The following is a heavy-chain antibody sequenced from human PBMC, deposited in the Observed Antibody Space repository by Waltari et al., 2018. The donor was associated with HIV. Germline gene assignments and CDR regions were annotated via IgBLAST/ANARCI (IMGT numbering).Heavy chain of an antibody. Sequence: EVQLVESGGVVVQPGGSLRLSCAASGFKFYDYGMHWVRQAPGKGLEWVALISWDGSSQYYADSVKGRFSISRDNNENSLYLQMNSLRTDDTALYFCANAASGRFDSWGQGTLVTVSS. CDR2: ISWDGSSQ. CDR3: ANAASGRFDS. V-gene: IGHV3-43D*03. CDR1: GFKFYDYG. D-gene: IGHD1-26*01. J-gene: IGHJ4*02.